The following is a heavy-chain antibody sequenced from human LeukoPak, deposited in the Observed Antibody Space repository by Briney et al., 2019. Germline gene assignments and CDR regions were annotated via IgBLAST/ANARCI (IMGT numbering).Heavy chain of an antibody. CDR2: VSASGGST. Sequence: GGSLRLSCAASAFTFRSYAMIWVRQTPGKGLEWVSTVSASGGSTYYADSVKGRFTISRDNSNNTLSLQINSLRPEDTAVYYCAKGAASRGYTYMANWGQGTLVTVSS. V-gene: IGHV3-23*01. J-gene: IGHJ4*02. CDR1: AFTFRSYA. CDR3: AKGAASRGYTYMAN. D-gene: IGHD5-18*01.